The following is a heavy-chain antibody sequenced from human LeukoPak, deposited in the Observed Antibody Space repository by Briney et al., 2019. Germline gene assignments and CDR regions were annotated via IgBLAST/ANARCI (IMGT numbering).Heavy chain of an antibody. CDR1: GFTFSSYG. Sequence: GGSLRLSCAASGFTFSSYGMHWVRQTPGKGLEWVAIIWSDGSNRYYADSVKGRFTISRDNSKNMLYLQMNSLRAEDTAVYYCAREWYTRGWYPDYWGQGTLVTVSS. CDR3: AREWYTRGWYPDY. V-gene: IGHV3-33*01. D-gene: IGHD6-19*01. CDR2: IWSDGSNR. J-gene: IGHJ4*02.